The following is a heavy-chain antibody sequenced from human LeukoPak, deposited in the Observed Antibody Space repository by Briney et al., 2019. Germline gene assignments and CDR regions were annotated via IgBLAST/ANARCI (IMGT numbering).Heavy chain of an antibody. CDR1: GYTFSAYD. J-gene: IGHJ4*02. Sequence: ASVKVSCKASGYTFSAYDINWVRQGAGQGLEWIGWMYPDTGNTGCAQKFQGRVTMTRDTSKSTAYMELNSLRSEDTAVYYCARLSDTPAYYYSSGYYHIRYWGQGTLLTVSS. CDR2: MYPDTGNT. V-gene: IGHV1-8*01. CDR3: ARLSDTPAYYYSSGYYHIRY. D-gene: IGHD3-22*01.